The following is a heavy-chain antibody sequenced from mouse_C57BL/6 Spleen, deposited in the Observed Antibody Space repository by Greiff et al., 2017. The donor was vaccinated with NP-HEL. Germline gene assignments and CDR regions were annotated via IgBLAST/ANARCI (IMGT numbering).Heavy chain of an antibody. D-gene: IGHD2-3*01. CDR3: ARGADGRGFAY. CDR1: GYTFTSYT. Sequence: VQLVESGAELARPGASVKMSCKASGYTFTSYTMHWVKQRPGQGLEWIGYINPSSGYTKYNQKFKDKATLTADKSSSTAYMQLSSLTSEDSAVYYCARGADGRGFAYWGQGTLVTVSA. J-gene: IGHJ3*01. CDR2: INPSSGYT. V-gene: IGHV1-4*01.